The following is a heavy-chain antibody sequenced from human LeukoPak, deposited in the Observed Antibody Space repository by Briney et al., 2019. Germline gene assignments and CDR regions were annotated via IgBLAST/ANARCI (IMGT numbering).Heavy chain of an antibody. CDR3: ARGQGVYASGSYPFDD. CDR1: GFTFSDYS. CDR2: ISSSSTYI. V-gene: IGHV3-21*01. Sequence: GGSLRLSCAASGFTFSDYSMNWVRQAPGKGLEWVSSISSSSTYIFYADSVKGRFTTSRDYAKNSLYLQMNSLRAEDTAVYFCARGQGVYASGSYPFDDWGQGTQVTVSS. D-gene: IGHD3-10*01. J-gene: IGHJ4*02.